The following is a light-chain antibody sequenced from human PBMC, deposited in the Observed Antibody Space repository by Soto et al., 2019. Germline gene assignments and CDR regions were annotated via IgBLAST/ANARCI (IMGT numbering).Light chain of an antibody. J-gene: IGLJ1*01. Sequence: QSALTQPPSASGSPGQSVTISCTGTSSDVGGYNSVSWYQHHPGKAPKLMIYEVSKRPSGVPDRCSGSKSGNTASLTVSGLQAEDEADYYCSSYAGSDVFVFGTGTKVTVL. CDR3: SSYAGSDVFV. V-gene: IGLV2-8*01. CDR1: SSDVGGYNS. CDR2: EVS.